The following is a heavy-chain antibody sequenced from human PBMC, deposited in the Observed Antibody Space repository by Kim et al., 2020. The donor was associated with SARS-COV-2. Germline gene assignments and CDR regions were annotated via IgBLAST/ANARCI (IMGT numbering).Heavy chain of an antibody. Sequence: GGSLRLSCAASGFTFSSDWMHWVRQAPGKGLVWVSRMNSDGNTTSYADSVKGRFTISRDNAKNTLYLQMTSLRAEVTAVYYCARDEYMGGAFDIWGQGT. CDR2: MNSDGNTT. CDR1: GFTFSSDW. D-gene: IGHD2-15*01. CDR3: ARDEYMGGAFDI. V-gene: IGHV3-74*01. J-gene: IGHJ3*02.